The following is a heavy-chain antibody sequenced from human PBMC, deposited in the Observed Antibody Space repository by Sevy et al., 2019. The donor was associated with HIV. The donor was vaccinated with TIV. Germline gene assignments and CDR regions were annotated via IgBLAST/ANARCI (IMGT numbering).Heavy chain of an antibody. Sequence: GGSLRLSCAASGFTFGNHAIHWVRQAPGKGLEWVEIISFDGRNEHYACSVKGRFTISRDNSKKTVYLQMTNLRSEDAAVYYCARDHCTDGVCFRSGYFDYWGQGTLVTVSS. CDR1: GFTFGNHA. J-gene: IGHJ4*01. CDR2: ISFDGRNE. D-gene: IGHD2-8*01. V-gene: IGHV3-30*04. CDR3: ARDHCTDGVCFRSGYFDY.